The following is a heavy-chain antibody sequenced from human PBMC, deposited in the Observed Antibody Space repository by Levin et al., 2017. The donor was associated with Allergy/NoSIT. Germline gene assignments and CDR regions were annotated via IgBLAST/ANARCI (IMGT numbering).Heavy chain of an antibody. CDR2: ISSSSSYI. Sequence: GGSLRLSCAASGFTFSSYSMNWVRQAPGKGLEWVSSISSSSSYIYYADSVKGRFTISRDNAKNSLYLQMNSLRAEDTAVYYCARDRGSGYTADGMDVWGQGTTVTVSS. CDR3: ARDRGSGYTADGMDV. D-gene: IGHD2-2*02. V-gene: IGHV3-21*01. J-gene: IGHJ6*02. CDR1: GFTFSSYS.